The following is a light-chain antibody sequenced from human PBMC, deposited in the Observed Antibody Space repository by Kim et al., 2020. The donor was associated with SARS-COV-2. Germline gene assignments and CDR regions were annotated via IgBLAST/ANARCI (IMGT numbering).Light chain of an antibody. CDR3: QAWDSSRV. V-gene: IGLV3-1*01. J-gene: IGLJ3*02. CDR2: QDS. Sequence: SYELTQPPSVSVSPGQTASITCSGDKLGDKYACWYQQKPGQSPVLVIYQDSKRTSGIPERFSGSNSGNTATLTISGTQAMDEADYYCQAWDSSRVFGGGTQLTVL. CDR1: KLGDKY.